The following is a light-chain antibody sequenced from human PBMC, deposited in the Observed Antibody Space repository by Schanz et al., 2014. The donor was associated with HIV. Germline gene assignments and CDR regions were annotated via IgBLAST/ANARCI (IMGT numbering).Light chain of an antibody. V-gene: IGKV3-20*01. CDR2: GAS. CDR3: QQYNDWPPIT. CDR1: QSFSSSH. J-gene: IGKJ5*01. Sequence: EFVLTQSPGTLSLSPGERAALSCRASQSFSSSHLAWYQQKPGQAPRLLIYGASNRATGIPARFSGSGSGTDFTLTISSLEPEDFAVYYCQQYNDWPPITFGQGTRLQIK.